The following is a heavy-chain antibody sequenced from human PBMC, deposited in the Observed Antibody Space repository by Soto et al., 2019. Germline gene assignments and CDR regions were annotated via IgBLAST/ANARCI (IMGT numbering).Heavy chain of an antibody. CDR2: INAYNGNT. CDR1: GYTFTSYA. V-gene: IGHV1-3*01. J-gene: IGHJ4*02. D-gene: IGHD5-18*01. Sequence: ASVKVSCKASGYTFTSYAMHWVRQAPGQRLEWMGWINAYNGNTKYSQKHQGRVTITTDTSPSTAYMELRSLRSDDTAVYYCARDQAMAQFDYWGQGTLVTVSS. CDR3: ARDQAMAQFDY.